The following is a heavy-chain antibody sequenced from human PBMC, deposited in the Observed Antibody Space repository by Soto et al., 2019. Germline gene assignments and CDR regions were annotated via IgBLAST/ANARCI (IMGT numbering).Heavy chain of an antibody. J-gene: IGHJ4*02. D-gene: IGHD2-15*01. Sequence: LSLTCAASGFTFCNYGMHWVRQAPGKGLEWVAVIWFDGSNKYYADSVKGRFTISRDNSKNMLYLQMNSLRAKDTAVYYCARDSRYCSGGSCYSLGYWGQGTLVTVSS. V-gene: IGHV3-33*01. CDR2: IWFDGSNK. CDR3: ARDSRYCSGGSCYSLGY. CDR1: GFTFCNYG.